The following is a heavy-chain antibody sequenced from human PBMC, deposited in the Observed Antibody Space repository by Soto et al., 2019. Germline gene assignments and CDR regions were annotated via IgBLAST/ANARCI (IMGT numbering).Heavy chain of an antibody. CDR2: INSNGGST. CDR1: GYTFSTYA. J-gene: IGHJ4*02. CDR3: ARAPGYSGYDALDY. Sequence: GGSLRLSCAASGYTFSTYAMHWVRQAPGKGLEYVSVINSNGGSTFYANSVRGRFTISRDNSKNTLYLQMGSLRVEDTGVYYCARAPGYSGYDALDYWGQGTLVTVSS. V-gene: IGHV3-64*01. D-gene: IGHD5-12*01.